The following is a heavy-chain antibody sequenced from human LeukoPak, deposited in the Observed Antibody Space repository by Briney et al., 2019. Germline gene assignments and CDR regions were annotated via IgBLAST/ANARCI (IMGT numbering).Heavy chain of an antibody. D-gene: IGHD3-9*01. CDR1: GGSLNSSSYY. CDR3: ARSDVLTGYFTRKVGFDY. CDR2: IYYSGYT. Sequence: SETLSLTCTVSGGSLNSSSYYWGWIRQPPGGGGEWVGSIYYSGYTYYTPSLRSRVTISVDTPKNKFSLHLTSVTAADTALYRCARSDVLTGYFTRKVGFDYWGQGTVVTVSS. V-gene: IGHV4-39*01. J-gene: IGHJ4*02.